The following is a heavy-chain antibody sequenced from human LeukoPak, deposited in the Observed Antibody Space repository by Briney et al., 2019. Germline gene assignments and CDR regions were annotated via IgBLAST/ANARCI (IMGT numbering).Heavy chain of an antibody. CDR3: ARNPGRAAAATLTY. V-gene: IGHV3-30*04. D-gene: IGHD6-13*01. CDR1: GFTFSNYA. CDR2: ISYDGRNK. Sequence: GGSLRLSCAASGFTFSNYAMHWVRQAPGKGLEWVAVISYDGRNKYYADSVKGRFTISRDNSMNTLYLQMSSLRAEDTAVYYCARNPGRAAAATLTYWGQGILVTVSS. J-gene: IGHJ4*02.